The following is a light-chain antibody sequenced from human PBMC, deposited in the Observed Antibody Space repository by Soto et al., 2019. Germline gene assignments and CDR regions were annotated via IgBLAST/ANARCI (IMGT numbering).Light chain of an antibody. CDR3: CSYPVRSTLLV. J-gene: IGLJ3*02. V-gene: IGLV2-11*01. Sequence: QSALTQPRSVSGSPGQSVTISCTGTSSDVGGYNYVSWYQQHPGKAPKLMIYDVSKRPSGVPDRFSGSKSGNTASLTIPGVQAEDQADDYCCSYPVRSTLLVFAGGTKVTVL. CDR1: SSDVGGYNY. CDR2: DVS.